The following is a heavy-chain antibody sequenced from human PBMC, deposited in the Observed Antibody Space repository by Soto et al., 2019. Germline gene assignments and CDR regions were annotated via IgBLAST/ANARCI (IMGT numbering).Heavy chain of an antibody. CDR1: GFTFSSYG. Sequence: WGSLRLSCAASGFTFSSYGMHCVRQAPCKGLEWVAFISYDGSNKYYADSVKGRFTISRDNSKNTLYLQMNSLRAEDTAVYYCAKIHGSGSYSYDYWGQGTLVTVSS. CDR3: AKIHGSGSYSYDY. CDR2: ISYDGSNK. D-gene: IGHD3-10*01. J-gene: IGHJ4*02. V-gene: IGHV3-30*18.